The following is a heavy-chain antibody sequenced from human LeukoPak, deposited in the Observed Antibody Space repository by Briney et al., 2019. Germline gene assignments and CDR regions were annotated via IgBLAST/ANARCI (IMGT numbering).Heavy chain of an antibody. V-gene: IGHV4-59*01. Sequence: PSETLSLTCTVSGGSISSYHWNWIRQPPGKGLEWIGYIYYSGSTNYNPSLMSRLTISIDTSKNQFSLKLSSVTAADTAVYYCARGSLSPRGYSYGLDYWGQGTLVTVSS. CDR3: ARGSLSPRGYSYGLDY. D-gene: IGHD5-18*01. CDR1: GGSISSYH. CDR2: IYYSGST. J-gene: IGHJ4*02.